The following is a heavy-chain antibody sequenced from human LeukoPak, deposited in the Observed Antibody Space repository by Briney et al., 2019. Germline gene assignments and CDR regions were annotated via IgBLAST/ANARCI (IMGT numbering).Heavy chain of an antibody. J-gene: IGHJ5*02. CDR1: GGSISSYY. CDR2: IYTSGST. Sequence: SETLSLTCTVSGGSISSYYWSWIRQPAGKGLEWIGRIYTSGSTNYNPSLKSRVTISVDKSKNQFSLKLSSVTAADTAVYYCARVHPLMVRGVIGWFDPWGQGTLVTVSS. CDR3: ARVHPLMVRGVIGWFDP. D-gene: IGHD3-10*01. V-gene: IGHV4-4*07.